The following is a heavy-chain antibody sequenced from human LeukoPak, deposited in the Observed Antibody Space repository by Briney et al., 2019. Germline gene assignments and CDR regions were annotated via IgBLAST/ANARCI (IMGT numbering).Heavy chain of an antibody. CDR3: ARETKGATTELDY. V-gene: IGHV1-2*04. CDR2: INPNSGGT. CDR1: GYTFPGYY. D-gene: IGHD4-17*01. J-gene: IGHJ4*02. Sequence: ASVKVSCKASGYTFPGYYMHWVRQAPGQGLEWMGWINPNSGGTNYAQKLQGWVTMTRDTSISTAYMELSRLRSDDTAVYYCARETKGATTELDYWGQGTLVTVSS.